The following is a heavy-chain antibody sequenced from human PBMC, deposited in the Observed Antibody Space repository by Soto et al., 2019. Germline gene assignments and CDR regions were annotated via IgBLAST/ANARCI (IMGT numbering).Heavy chain of an antibody. D-gene: IGHD5-12*01. CDR1: GFTFSDHH. CDR2: TRTTAKGYTT. Sequence: GGSLRLSWAAYGFTFSDHHRDCVGQHPGRGLERVGRTRTTAKGYTTNSPTTGNCSFTMSRDDSKNSLYLQMNGWKPESTALYYCARDAISNRYYYMDVWGKGTTVTVSS. J-gene: IGHJ6*03. CDR3: ARDAISNRYYYMDV. V-gene: IGHV3-72*01.